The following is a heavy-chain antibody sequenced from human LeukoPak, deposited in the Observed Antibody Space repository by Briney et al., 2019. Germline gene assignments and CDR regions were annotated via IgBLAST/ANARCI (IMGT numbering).Heavy chain of an antibody. J-gene: IGHJ4*02. V-gene: IGHV3-33*01. CDR3: AREGGHSYGYSYYFDY. D-gene: IGHD5-18*01. Sequence: GGSLRLSCAASGFTFSSYGMHWVRQAPGKGLEWVAVIWYDGSNKYYADSVKGRFTISRDNSKNTLYLQMNSLRAEDTAVYYCAREGGHSYGYSYYFDYWGQGTLVTVSS. CDR2: IWYDGSNK. CDR1: GFTFSSYG.